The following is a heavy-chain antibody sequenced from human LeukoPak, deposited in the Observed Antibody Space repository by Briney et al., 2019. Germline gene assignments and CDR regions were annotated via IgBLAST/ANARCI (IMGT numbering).Heavy chain of an antibody. CDR2: ISGSGGGT. D-gene: IGHD1-7*01. V-gene: IGHV3-23*01. CDR1: GFTVSTSA. CDR3: AKDGKTRNWNYFQAKPVY. Sequence: GRSLRLSCAAAGFTVSTSAMSWVRQAPGNGLEWVSGISGSGGGTYYADSVKGRLRISRDISKNTLYLQMNSLRAEDTAIYYCAKDGKTRNWNYFQAKPVYWGQGTLVTVSS. J-gene: IGHJ4*02.